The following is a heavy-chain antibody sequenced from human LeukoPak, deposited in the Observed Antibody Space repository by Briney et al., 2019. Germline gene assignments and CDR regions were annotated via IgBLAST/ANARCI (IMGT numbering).Heavy chain of an antibody. D-gene: IGHD1-7*01. CDR3: ARGRRKTGTTSPDY. CDR2: ISSSSSYI. CDR1: GFTFSSYS. Sequence: GGSLRLSCAASGFTFSSYSMNWVRQAPGKGLEWVSSISSSSSYIYYADSVKGRFTISRDNAKNSLYLQMNSLRAEDTAVYYCARGRRKTGTTSPDYWGRGTLVTVSS. J-gene: IGHJ4*02. V-gene: IGHV3-21*01.